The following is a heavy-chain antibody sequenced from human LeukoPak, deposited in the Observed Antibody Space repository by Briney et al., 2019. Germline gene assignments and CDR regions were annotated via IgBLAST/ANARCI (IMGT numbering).Heavy chain of an antibody. CDR3: AKDLFDKDFWSGLDY. CDR2: IRYDGSNK. CDR1: GFTFSSYG. D-gene: IGHD3-3*01. Sequence: GGSLRLSCAASGFTFSSYGMHWVRQAPGKGLEWVAFIRYDGSNKYYADSVKGRFTISRDNSKNTLYLQMNSLRAEDTAVYYCAKDLFDKDFWSGLDYWGQGTLVTVSS. V-gene: IGHV3-30*02. J-gene: IGHJ4*02.